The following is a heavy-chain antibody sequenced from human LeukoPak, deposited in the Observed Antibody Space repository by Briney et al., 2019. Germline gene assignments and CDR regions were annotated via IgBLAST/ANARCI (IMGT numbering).Heavy chain of an antibody. J-gene: IGHJ4*02. CDR1: GYTFTSYD. V-gene: IGHV1-8*01. CDR2: MNPNSGNT. CDR3: ARGLYYYDSSGYYYSYFDY. Sequence: ASVKVSCKASGYTFTSYDINWVRQATGQGLEWMGWMNPNSGNTGYAQKFQGRVTTTRNTSISTAYMELSSLRSEDTAVYYCARGLYYYDSSGYYYSYFDYWGQGTLVTVSS. D-gene: IGHD3-22*01.